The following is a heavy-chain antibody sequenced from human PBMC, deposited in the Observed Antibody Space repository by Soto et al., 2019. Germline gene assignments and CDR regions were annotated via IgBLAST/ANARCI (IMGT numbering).Heavy chain of an antibody. CDR3: TRHAPYYDSSGKYDY. D-gene: IGHD3-22*01. Sequence: GGSLRLSCAASGFTFSSYSMNWVRQAPGKGLEWVSSISSSSTYMYYADSVKGRFTISRDNAENSLYLQMNSLRAEDTAVYYCTRHAPYYDSSGKYDYWGQGTLVTVSS. CDR2: ISSSSTYM. V-gene: IGHV3-21*01. CDR1: GFTFSSYS. J-gene: IGHJ4*02.